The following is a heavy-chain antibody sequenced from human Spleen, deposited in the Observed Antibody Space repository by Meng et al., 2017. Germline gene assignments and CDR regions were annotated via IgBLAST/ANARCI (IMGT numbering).Heavy chain of an antibody. CDR3: ARGHVLRYFDWLDY. D-gene: IGHD3-9*01. CDR2: INHSGST. J-gene: IGHJ4*02. V-gene: IGHV4-34*01. CDR1: GGSFSGYY. Sequence: SETLSLTFAVYGGSFSGYYWSWIRQPPGKGLEWIGEINHSGSTNYNPSLKSRVTISVDTYKNQFSLKLSSVTAADTAVYYCARGHVLRYFDWLDYWGQGTLVTVSS.